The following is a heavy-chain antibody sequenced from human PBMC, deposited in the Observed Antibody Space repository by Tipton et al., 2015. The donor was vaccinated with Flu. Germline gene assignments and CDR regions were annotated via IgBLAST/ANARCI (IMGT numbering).Heavy chain of an antibody. Sequence: SLRLSCATSGITLSTFAMSWVRQVPGKGLEWVAIISGSGDSTYFADSVKGRFAISRDNSKDTVYPEMHRLRADDTAVYYCAPNPGAVADNPGYYYGMEVRRPGTPVTVYS. D-gene: IGHD6-19*01. CDR3: APNPGAVADNPGYYYGMEV. CDR2: ISGSGDST. V-gene: IGHV3-23*01. J-gene: IGHJ6*02. CDR1: GITLSTFA.